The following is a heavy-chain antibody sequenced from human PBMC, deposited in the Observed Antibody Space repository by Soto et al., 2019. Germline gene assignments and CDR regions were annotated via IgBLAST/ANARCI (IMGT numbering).Heavy chain of an antibody. Sequence: QVHLQASDPGLVKPSSTLSLTCVVSGGSISSGFWWTWVRLSPWKGPEWLGEVPHSVSTKDNPSPKCRVILSVDKSNKRFSLYMPSVTAADTGVYYCARVSRTVGLDYWGEGSLVTVSS. CDR2: VPHSVST. D-gene: IGHD4-17*01. CDR1: GGSISSGFW. J-gene: IGHJ4*02. V-gene: IGHV4-4*02. CDR3: ARVSRTVGLDY.